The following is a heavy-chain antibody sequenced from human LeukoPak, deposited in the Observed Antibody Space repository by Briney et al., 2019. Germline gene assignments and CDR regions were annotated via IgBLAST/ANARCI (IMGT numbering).Heavy chain of an antibody. V-gene: IGHV4-61*01. CDR1: GGSVSSGSNY. Sequence: SETLSLTCSVSGGSVSSGSNYWSWIRQPPGKGLEWIGYVYYTGSTGSNPYLKSRVTISVDTSKNQFSLRLSSVTAADTAVYYCAIWGMYYYDNSGYKMGSYYYYYMDVWGKGTTVTVSS. CDR2: VYYTGST. J-gene: IGHJ6*03. CDR3: AIWGMYYYDNSGYKMGSYYYYYMDV. D-gene: IGHD3-22*01.